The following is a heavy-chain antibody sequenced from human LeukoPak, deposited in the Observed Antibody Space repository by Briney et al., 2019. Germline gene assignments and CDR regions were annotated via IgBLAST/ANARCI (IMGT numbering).Heavy chain of an antibody. D-gene: IGHD3-3*01. CDR2: IYYSGST. CDR1: GGSISSGGYY. CDR3: ARVIRFLEWFDY. Sequence: PSETLSLTCTVSGGSISSGGYYWSWIRQHPGKGLEWIGSIYYSGSTYYNPSLKSRVTISVDTSKNQFSLKLSSVTAADTAVYYCARVIRFLEWFDYWGQGTLVTVSS. J-gene: IGHJ4*02. V-gene: IGHV4-39*01.